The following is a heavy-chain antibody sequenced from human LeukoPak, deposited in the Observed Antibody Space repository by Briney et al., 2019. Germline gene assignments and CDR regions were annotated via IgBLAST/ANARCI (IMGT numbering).Heavy chain of an antibody. J-gene: IGHJ6*03. CDR2: IHTSGST. V-gene: IGHV4-4*07. CDR1: GGSISSYY. D-gene: IGHD2-2*01. CDR3: AREDIVVVPYYYYYMDV. Sequence: RSETLSLTCTVSGGSISSYYWSWIRQPAGKGLEWIGRIHTSGSTNFNPSLKSRVTMSVDTSKNQFSLKLSSVTAADTAVYYCAREDIVVVPYYYYYMDVWGKGTTVTVSS.